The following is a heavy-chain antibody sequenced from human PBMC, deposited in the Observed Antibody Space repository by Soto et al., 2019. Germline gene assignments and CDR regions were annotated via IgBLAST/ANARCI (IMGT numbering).Heavy chain of an antibody. Sequence: SVKVSCKASGGTFSSYAISWVRQAPGQGLERMGGIIPIFGTANYAQKFQGRVTITADESTSTAYMELSSLRSEDTAVYYCAGPAPLPADYYYGMDVWGQGTTVTVSS. CDR3: AGPAPLPADYYYGMDV. CDR2: IIPIFGTA. D-gene: IGHD2-2*01. V-gene: IGHV1-69*13. CDR1: GGTFSSYA. J-gene: IGHJ6*02.